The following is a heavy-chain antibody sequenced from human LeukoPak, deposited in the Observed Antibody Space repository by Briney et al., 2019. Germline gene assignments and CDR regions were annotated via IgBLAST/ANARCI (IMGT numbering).Heavy chain of an antibody. D-gene: IGHD1-1*01. CDR3: ARHYKSSQYYMDV. CDR2: IYYSGST. J-gene: IGHJ6*03. V-gene: IGHV4-39*01. Sequence: SETPSLTCTVSGGSISSSSYYWGWIRQPPGKGLEWIGSIYYSGSTYYNPSLKSRVTISVDTSKNQFSLKLSSVTAADTAVYYCARHYKSSQYYMDVWAKGPRSPSP. CDR1: GGSISSSSYY.